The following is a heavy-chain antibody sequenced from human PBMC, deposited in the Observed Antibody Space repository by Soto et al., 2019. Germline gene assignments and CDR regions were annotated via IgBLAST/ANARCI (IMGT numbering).Heavy chain of an antibody. V-gene: IGHV4-31*03. D-gene: IGHD4-17*01. J-gene: IGHJ4*02. CDR3: ARSPEATVTAFDY. CDR1: GGSISSGGYY. CDR2: TYYSGST. Sequence: QVQLQESGPGLVKPSQTLSLTCTVSGGSISSGGYYWSWIRQHPGKGLEWIGYTYYSGSTYYNPSLQSRSHXSXDXTTNQLTLKLSPVTAADTAVYYCARSPEATVTAFDYWGQGTLVTVSS.